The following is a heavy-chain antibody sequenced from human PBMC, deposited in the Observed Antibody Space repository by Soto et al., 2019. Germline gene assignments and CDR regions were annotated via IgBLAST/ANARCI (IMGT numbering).Heavy chain of an antibody. D-gene: IGHD5-12*01. J-gene: IGHJ4*01. CDR3: ARKRYGGYDFDD. Sequence: QVQLQESGPGLVKPSGTLSLTCAVSSGSITSSNWWSWVRQPPGKGLEWIGEVSHSGSTNYIPSLKRRVTISADKSSNQFALRLSYVTAADTAVYYGARKRYGGYDFDDLGHGTLVTVS. CDR2: VSHSGST. CDR1: SGSITSSNW. V-gene: IGHV4-4*02.